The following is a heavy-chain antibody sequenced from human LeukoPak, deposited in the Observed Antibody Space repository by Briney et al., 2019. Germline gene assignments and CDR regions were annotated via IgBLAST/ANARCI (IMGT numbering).Heavy chain of an antibody. CDR2: IYTSGRT. Sequence: SETLSLTCTVSGGSISTYYWSWIRQSAGKGLEWIGRIYTSGRTNHNPSLESRVTMSVDTSKTQFSLKLSSVTAADTAVYYCARSYDRSGYSVGFDYWGQGTLVTASS. J-gene: IGHJ4*02. V-gene: IGHV4-4*07. CDR3: ARSYDRSGYSVGFDY. D-gene: IGHD3-22*01. CDR1: GGSISTYY.